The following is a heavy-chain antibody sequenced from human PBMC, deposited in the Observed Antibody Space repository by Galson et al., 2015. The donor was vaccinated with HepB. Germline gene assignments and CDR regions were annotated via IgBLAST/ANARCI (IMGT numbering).Heavy chain of an antibody. V-gene: IGHV3-66*02. CDR3: TGSLSGWYAPLTKTYYAMEV. CDR1: AFTVSSNY. CDR2: IYSGGTT. D-gene: IGHD2-8*01. J-gene: IGHJ6*02. Sequence: ALRLSCAASAFTVSSNYMTWVRQAPGKGLEWVSAIYSGGTTYYAGSVKGRFTVSRDTSKNTLYLQMSSLIPGDTAIYYCTGSLSGWYAPLTKTYYAMEVWGQGTTFTVSS.